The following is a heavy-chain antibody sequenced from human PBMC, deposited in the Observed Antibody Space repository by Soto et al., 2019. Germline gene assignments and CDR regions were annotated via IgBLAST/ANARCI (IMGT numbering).Heavy chain of an antibody. V-gene: IGHV4-4*07. D-gene: IGHD1-1*01. Sequence: PSETLSLTCTVSGASISGFYWSWIRKSAGKGLEWIGRIYATGTTDYNPSLKSRVMMSVDTSKKQFSLKLRSVTAADTAVYYCVRDGTKTLRDWFDPWGQGISVTVST. CDR1: GASISGFY. CDR3: VRDGTKTLRDWFDP. CDR2: IYATGTT. J-gene: IGHJ5*02.